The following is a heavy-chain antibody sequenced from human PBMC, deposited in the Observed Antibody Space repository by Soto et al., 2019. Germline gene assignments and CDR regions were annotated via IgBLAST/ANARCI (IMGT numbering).Heavy chain of an antibody. CDR3: TSRPSDVNYYGVFDY. CDR1: GFTFSSYG. CDR2: IWYDGSNK. Sequence: PGESLKISCAASGFTFSSYGMHWVRQAPGKGLEWVAVIWYDGSNKYYADSVKGRFTISRDNSKNTLYLQMNSLRAEDTALYYCTSRPSDVNYYGVFDYWGQGTPVTVSS. J-gene: IGHJ4*02. D-gene: IGHD3-22*01. V-gene: IGHV3-33*01.